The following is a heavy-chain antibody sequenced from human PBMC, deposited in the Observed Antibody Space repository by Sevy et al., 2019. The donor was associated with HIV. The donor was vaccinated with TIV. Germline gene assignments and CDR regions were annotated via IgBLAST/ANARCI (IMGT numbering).Heavy chain of an antibody. D-gene: IGHD3-10*01. V-gene: IGHV1-18*01. CDR2: ISAYNGNT. CDR1: GYTFTSYG. Sequence: ASVKVSCKPSGYTFTSYGISWVRQAPGQGLEWMGWISAYNGNTNYPQKPQGRVTMTTDTSTSTAYMELRSLRSDDTAVYYCAKNYYGSESPWYFDYWGQGTLVTVSS. CDR3: AKNYYGSESPWYFDY. J-gene: IGHJ4*02.